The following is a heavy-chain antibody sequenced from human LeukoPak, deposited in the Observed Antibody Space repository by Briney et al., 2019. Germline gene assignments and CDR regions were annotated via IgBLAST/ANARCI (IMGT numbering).Heavy chain of an antibody. V-gene: IGHV3-30*18. CDR2: ISYDGSNK. Sequence: PGGSLRLSCAASGFTFSSYGMHWVRQAPGKGLEWVAVISYDGSNKYYADSVKGRFTISRDNSKNTLYLQMNSLRAEDTAVYYCAKDFSSSWYFGFRSDYYYYYGMDVWGQGTTVTVSS. J-gene: IGHJ6*02. D-gene: IGHD6-13*01. CDR3: AKDFSSSWYFGFRSDYYYYYGMDV. CDR1: GFTFSSYG.